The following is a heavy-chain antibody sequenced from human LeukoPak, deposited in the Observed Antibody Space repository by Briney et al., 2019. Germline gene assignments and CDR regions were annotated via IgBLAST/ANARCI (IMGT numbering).Heavy chain of an antibody. CDR2: ISWDGGST. J-gene: IGHJ4*02. D-gene: IGHD2-2*02. V-gene: IGHV3-43D*04. CDR1: GFTFDDYA. CDR3: AKGLGYCSSTSCYSAHFDY. Sequence: PGGSLRLSCAASGFTFDDYAMHWVRQAPEKGLEWVSLISWDGGSTYYADSVKGRFTISRDNSKNSLYLQMNSLRAEDTALYYCAKGLGYCSSTSCYSAHFDYWGQGTLVTVSS.